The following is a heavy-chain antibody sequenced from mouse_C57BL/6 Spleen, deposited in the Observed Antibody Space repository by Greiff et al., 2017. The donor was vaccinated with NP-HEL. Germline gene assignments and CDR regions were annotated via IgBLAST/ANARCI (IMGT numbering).Heavy chain of an antibody. CDR1: GYTFTSYW. J-gene: IGHJ3*01. V-gene: IGHV1-55*01. CDR3: AREGSYYTNRAWFAY. CDR2: IYPGSGST. D-gene: IGHD2-5*01. Sequence: QVQLQQPGAELVKPGASVKMSCKASGYTFTSYWITWVKQRPGQGLEWIGDIYPGSGSTNYNEKFKSKATLTVDTSSSTAYMQLSSLTSEDSAVYYCAREGSYYTNRAWFAYWGQGTLVTVSA.